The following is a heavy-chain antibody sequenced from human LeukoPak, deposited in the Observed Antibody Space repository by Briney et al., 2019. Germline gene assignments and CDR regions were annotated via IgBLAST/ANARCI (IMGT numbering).Heavy chain of an antibody. CDR2: IYSDGTT. V-gene: IGHV3-53*01. CDR1: GFTISSNY. J-gene: IGHJ4*02. D-gene: IGHD3-16*01. CDR3: ARFEPGGNYFDY. Sequence: GGSLRLSCAASGFTISSNYMTWVRQAPGKGLERVSVIYSDGTTYYADSVKGRFTISRDNSKNTLYLQMDSLRAEDTAVYYCARFEPGGNYFDYWGQGTLVTVSS.